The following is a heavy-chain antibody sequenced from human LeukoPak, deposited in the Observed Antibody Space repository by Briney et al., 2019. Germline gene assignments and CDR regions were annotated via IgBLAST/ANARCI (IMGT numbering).Heavy chain of an antibody. Sequence: SQTLSLTCTVSGGSISNAAYYWSWIRLHPGKGLEWIGYIYYSGSTNYNPFLKSRVTISVDTSKNQFSLKLSSVTAADTAVYYCASAASGYSYGLTNWYFDLWGRGTLVTVSS. D-gene: IGHD5-18*01. V-gene: IGHV4-31*03. CDR2: IYYSGST. CDR3: ASAASGYSYGLTNWYFDL. CDR1: GGSISNAAYY. J-gene: IGHJ2*01.